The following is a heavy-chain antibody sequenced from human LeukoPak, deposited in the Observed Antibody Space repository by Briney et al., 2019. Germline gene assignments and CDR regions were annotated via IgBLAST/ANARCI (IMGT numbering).Heavy chain of an antibody. Sequence: ETLSLTCTVSGGSISSSSYYWGWIRQPPGKGLEWIGSIYYSGSTYYNPSLKSRVTISVDTSKNQFSLKLSSVTAADTAVYYCARVTTDYGDYWGQGTLVTVSS. J-gene: IGHJ4*02. CDR2: IYYSGST. CDR1: GGSISSSSYY. CDR3: ARVTTDYGDY. V-gene: IGHV4-39*07. D-gene: IGHD1-14*01.